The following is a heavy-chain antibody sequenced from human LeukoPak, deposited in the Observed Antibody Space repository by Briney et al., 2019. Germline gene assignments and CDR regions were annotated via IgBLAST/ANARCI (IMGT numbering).Heavy chain of an antibody. J-gene: IGHJ5*02. CDR1: GGSISSYY. D-gene: IGHD6-19*01. Sequence: SETLSLTCTVSGGSISSYYWSWIRQPPGPGLDWIGYIYYSGSTNYNPSLKSRVTISVDTSENQFSLKLSSVTAADTAVYYCARVPYSSGWVWFDPWGQGTLVSVSS. CDR3: ARVPYSSGWVWFDP. V-gene: IGHV4-59*01. CDR2: IYYSGST.